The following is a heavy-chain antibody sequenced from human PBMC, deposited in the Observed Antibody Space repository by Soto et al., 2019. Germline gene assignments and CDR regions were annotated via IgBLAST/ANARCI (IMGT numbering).Heavy chain of an antibody. CDR1: GGSISSGDYY. CDR3: ARTSRRQPEDWFDP. J-gene: IGHJ5*02. Sequence: KTSETLSLTCTVSGGSISSGDYYWSWIRQPPGKGLEWIGYIYYSGSTYYNPSLKSRVTISVDTSKNQFSLKLSSVTAADTAVYYCARTSRRQPEDWFDPWGQGTLVTVSS. V-gene: IGHV4-30-4*01. D-gene: IGHD6-13*01. CDR2: IYYSGST.